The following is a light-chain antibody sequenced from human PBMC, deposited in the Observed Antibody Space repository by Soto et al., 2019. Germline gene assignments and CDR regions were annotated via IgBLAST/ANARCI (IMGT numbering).Light chain of an antibody. J-gene: IGKJ3*01. V-gene: IGKV1-17*03. CDR2: GAS. CDR3: LQYNGYPFT. CDR1: QGISIY. Sequence: DLQMTQSPSAMSASVGDRVTITCRASQGISIYLAWFQQIPGRVPRRLIYGASTLQTGVPSRFSGSGSGTEFTLTISSLQPEDFATYYCLQYNGYPFTFGPGTKVGIK.